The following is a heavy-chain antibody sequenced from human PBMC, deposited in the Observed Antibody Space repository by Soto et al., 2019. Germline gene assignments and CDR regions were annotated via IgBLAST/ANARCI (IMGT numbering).Heavy chain of an antibody. J-gene: IGHJ6*02. Sequence: SVKVSCKASGGTFSSYAISWVRQAPGQGLEWMGGIIPIFGTANYAQKFQGRVTITADESTSTAYMELSSLRSEDTAVYYCAGAPYGGYDYYYYGMDVWGQGTTVTVSS. CDR2: IIPIFGTA. D-gene: IGHD5-12*01. CDR1: GGTFSSYA. V-gene: IGHV1-69*13. CDR3: AGAPYGGYDYYYYGMDV.